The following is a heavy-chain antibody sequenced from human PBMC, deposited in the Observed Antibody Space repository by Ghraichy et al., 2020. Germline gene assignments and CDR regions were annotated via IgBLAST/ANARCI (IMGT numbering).Heavy chain of an antibody. V-gene: IGHV1-24*01. CDR2: FDPEDGET. CDR1: GYTLTELS. CDR3: ATSPSGYSYGLGWFDP. D-gene: IGHD5-18*01. J-gene: IGHJ5*02. Sequence: ASVKVSCKVSGYTLTELSMHWVRQAPGKGLEWMGGFDPEDGETIYAQKFQGRVTMTEDTSTDTAYMELSSLRSEDTAVYYCATSPSGYSYGLGWFDPWGQGTLVTVSS.